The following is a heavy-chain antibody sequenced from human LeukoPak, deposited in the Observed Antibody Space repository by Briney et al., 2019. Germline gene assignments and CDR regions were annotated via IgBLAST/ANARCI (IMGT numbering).Heavy chain of an antibody. CDR2: LYSGGST. Sequence: GGSLRLSCAASGFTVSSNYLSWVRQAPGKGLEWVSVLYSGGSTYYADSVKGRFTISRDNSKNTLYLQMNSLRAEDTAVYYCAKGLVGYCSSTSCYGDHWGQGTLVTVSS. J-gene: IGHJ5*02. CDR1: GFTVSSNY. V-gene: IGHV3-66*01. D-gene: IGHD2-2*01. CDR3: AKGLVGYCSSTSCYGDH.